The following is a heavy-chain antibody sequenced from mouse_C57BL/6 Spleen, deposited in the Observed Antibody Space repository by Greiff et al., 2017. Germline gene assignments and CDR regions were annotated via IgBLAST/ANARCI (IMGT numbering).Heavy chain of an antibody. J-gene: IGHJ4*01. CDR1: GYTFTSYW. D-gene: IGHD1-1*01. CDR2: IYPGSGST. CDR3: ARERSNYAMDY. Sequence: QVHVKQPGAELVKPGASVKMSCKASGYTFTSYWITWVKQRPGQGLEWIGDIYPGSGSTNYNEKFKSKATLTVDTSSSTAYMQLSSLTSEDSAVYYCARERSNYAMDYWGQGTSVTVSS. V-gene: IGHV1-55*01.